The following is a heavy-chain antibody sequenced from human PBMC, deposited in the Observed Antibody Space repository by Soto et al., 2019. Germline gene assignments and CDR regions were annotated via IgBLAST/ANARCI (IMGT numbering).Heavy chain of an antibody. V-gene: IGHV1-69*13. Sequence: SVKVSCEASGGTFSSYAISWVRQAPGQGLEWMGGIIPIFGTANYAQKFQGRVTITADESTSTAYMELSSLRSEDTAVYYCARPRDLHGAYYYGMDVWGQGPTVTFSS. D-gene: IGHD3-10*01. J-gene: IGHJ6*02. CDR2: IIPIFGTA. CDR3: ARPRDLHGAYYYGMDV. CDR1: GGTFSSYA.